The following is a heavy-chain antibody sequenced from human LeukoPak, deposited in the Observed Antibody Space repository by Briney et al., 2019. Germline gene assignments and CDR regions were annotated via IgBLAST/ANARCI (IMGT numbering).Heavy chain of an antibody. CDR1: GYSISSGYY. V-gene: IGHV4-38-2*02. CDR3: ARDHSGTYHYYYYMDV. CDR2: IYHSGST. D-gene: IGHD3-10*01. Sequence: SETLSLTCTVSGYSISSGYYWGWIRQPPGKGLEWIGSIYHSGSTYYNPSLKSRVTISVDTSKNQFSLKLSSVTAADTAVYYCARDHSGTYHYYYYMDVWGKGTTVTVSS. J-gene: IGHJ6*03.